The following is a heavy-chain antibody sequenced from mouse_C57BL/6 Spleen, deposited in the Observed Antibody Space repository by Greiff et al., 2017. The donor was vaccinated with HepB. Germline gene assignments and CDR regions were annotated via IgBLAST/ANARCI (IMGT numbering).Heavy chain of an antibody. CDR2: ISSGSSTI. Sequence: EVQVVESGGGLVKPGGSLKLSCAASGFTFSDYGMHWVRQAPEKGLEWVAYISSGSSTIYYADTVKGRFTISRDNAKNTLFLQMTSLRSEDTAMYYCARGPYGNYGGYFDYWGQGTTLTVSS. V-gene: IGHV5-17*01. CDR3: ARGPYGNYGGYFDY. J-gene: IGHJ2*01. CDR1: GFTFSDYG. D-gene: IGHD2-1*01.